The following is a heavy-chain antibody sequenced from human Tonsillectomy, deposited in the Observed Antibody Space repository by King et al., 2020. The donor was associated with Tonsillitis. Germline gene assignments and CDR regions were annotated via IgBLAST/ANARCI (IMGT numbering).Heavy chain of an antibody. Sequence: QVQLQQWGAGLLKPSETLSLTCAVYGGSFSGYYWSWIRQPPGKGLEWIGEINHSGSTNYNPSLKSRVTISVDTSKNQFSLKLSSVTAADTAVYYCARQTEDIVVVPAAMLEEWVYFDYWGQGTLVTVSS. CDR3: ARQTEDIVVVPAAMLEEWVYFDY. CDR2: INHSGST. V-gene: IGHV4-34*01. J-gene: IGHJ4*02. D-gene: IGHD2-2*01. CDR1: GGSFSGYY.